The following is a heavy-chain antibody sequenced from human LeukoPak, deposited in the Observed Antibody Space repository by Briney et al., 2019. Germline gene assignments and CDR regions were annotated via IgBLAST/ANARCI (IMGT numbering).Heavy chain of an antibody. D-gene: IGHD4-17*01. V-gene: IGHV1-8*01. CDR2: MNPNSGDT. Sequence: ASVKVSCKASGYTFTYDINWVRQATGQGLEWMGWMNPNSGDTDYAQKFQGRISMTRNTSISTAYMELSSLRSEDTAVYYCARDDATVTVYYYGMDVWGQGITVTVSS. J-gene: IGHJ6*02. CDR1: GYTFTYD. CDR3: ARDDATVTVYYYGMDV.